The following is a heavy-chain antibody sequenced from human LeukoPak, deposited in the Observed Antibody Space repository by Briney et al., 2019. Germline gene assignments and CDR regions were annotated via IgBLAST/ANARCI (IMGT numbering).Heavy chain of an antibody. CDR3: ARASGDY. J-gene: IGHJ4*02. Sequence: SSETLSLTCTVSGGSIYSYYWSWIRQPPGKGLEWIGYIYYSGSTNYNPSLKSRVTISVDTSKNQFSLKLSSVTAADTAVYYCARASGDYWGQGTLVTVSS. CDR1: GGSIYSYY. V-gene: IGHV4-59*01. CDR2: IYYSGST.